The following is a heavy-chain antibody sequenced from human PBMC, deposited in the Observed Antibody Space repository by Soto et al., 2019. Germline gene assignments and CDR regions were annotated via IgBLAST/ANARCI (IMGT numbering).Heavy chain of an antibody. J-gene: IGHJ4*02. CDR2: ISYDGSNK. CDR1: GFTFSSYA. D-gene: IGHD1-26*01. V-gene: IGHV3-30*18. CDR3: AKVGHSGSYPYFDY. Sequence: ESGGGVVQPGRSLRLSCAASGFTFSSYAMHWVRQAPGKGLAWVAVISYDGSNKYYADSVKGRFTISRDNSDNTLYLQMNSLRAEDTAVYYCAKVGHSGSYPYFDYWGQGTLVTVSS.